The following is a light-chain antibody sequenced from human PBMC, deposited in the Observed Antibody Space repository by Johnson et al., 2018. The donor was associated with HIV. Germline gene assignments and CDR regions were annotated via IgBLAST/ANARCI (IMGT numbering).Light chain of an antibody. J-gene: IGLJ1*01. CDR2: ENS. CDR3: GTWERSLNAGGV. CDR1: SSNIGNNY. V-gene: IGLV1-51*02. Sequence: QSVLTQSPSVSAAPGQKVTISCSGSSSNIGNNYVSWYQQLPGTAPRLLIYENSNRPSGIPDRFSGSKSGTSATLAITGLQTGDEADYYCGTWERSLNAGGVFGTATKVTDL.